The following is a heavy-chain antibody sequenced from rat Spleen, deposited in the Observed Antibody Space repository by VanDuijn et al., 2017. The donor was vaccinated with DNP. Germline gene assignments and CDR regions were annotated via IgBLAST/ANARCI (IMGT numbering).Heavy chain of an antibody. CDR3: VRERFGVDY. CDR1: GFTFNNYW. V-gene: IGHV5-31*01. Sequence: EVQLVESGGDLVQPGRSLKLSCVASGFTFNNYWMTWIRQVPVKGLEWVASISTSGGSTYYRDSVKGRFTISRDNAQNTLYLQMSKLGSEDTAIYYCVRERFGVDYWGQGVMVTVSS. CDR2: ISTSGGST. D-gene: IGHD4-3*01. J-gene: IGHJ2*01.